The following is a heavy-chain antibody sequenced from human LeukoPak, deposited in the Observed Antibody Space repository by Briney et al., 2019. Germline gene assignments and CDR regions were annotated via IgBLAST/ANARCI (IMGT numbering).Heavy chain of an antibody. D-gene: IGHD3-16*01. CDR3: ARDWGGSGPTSHDY. Sequence: PGGSLRLSCAASGFTFSSYSMNWVRQAPGKGLEWVSYISSSSSTIYYADSVKGRFTISRDNAKNSLYLQMNSLRAEDTAVYYCARDWGGSGPTSHDYWGQGTLVTVSS. J-gene: IGHJ4*02. CDR1: GFTFSSYS. CDR2: ISSSSSTI. V-gene: IGHV3-48*01.